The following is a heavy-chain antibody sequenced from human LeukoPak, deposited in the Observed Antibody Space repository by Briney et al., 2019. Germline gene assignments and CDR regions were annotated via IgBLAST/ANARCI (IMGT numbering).Heavy chain of an antibody. CDR1: GYTFTNYD. J-gene: IGHJ5*02. V-gene: IGHV1-8*01. CDR3: ARDYGGNSGWFDP. D-gene: IGHD4-23*01. CDR2: MNPNSGNT. Sequence: ASVTVSCKAFGYTFTNYDLNWVRQATGQGPEWIGWMNPNSGNTGYAQKFQGRATLTRSTSISTAYMELRSLTSEDTAVYYCARDYGGNSGWFDPWGQGTLVTVSS.